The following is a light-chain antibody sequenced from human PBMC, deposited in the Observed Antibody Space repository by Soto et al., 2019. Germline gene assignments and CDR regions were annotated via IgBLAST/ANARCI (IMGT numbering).Light chain of an antibody. CDR1: SSDVGGYNY. V-gene: IGLV2-14*01. CDR3: SSYTISSTVV. J-gene: IGLJ2*01. Sequence: QSALTQPASVSGSPGQSITISCTGTSSDVGGYNYVSWYQQHPGKAHKLMIYDVSNRPSGVSNRFSGSKSGNTASLTISGRQADDEADYYFSSYTISSTVVFGGGTKLTV. CDR2: DVS.